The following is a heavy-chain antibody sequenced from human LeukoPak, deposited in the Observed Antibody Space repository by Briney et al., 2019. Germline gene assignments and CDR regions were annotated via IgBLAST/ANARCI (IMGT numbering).Heavy chain of an antibody. CDR1: GIIFSKNW. V-gene: IGHV3-7*01. Sequence: GGSLRLSCAASGIIFSKNWMSWVRQAPGKGLEWVANINADGSLKDYVDSVKGRFTISRDNVRNSLYLQMNSLRAEDTAVYYCARDPGWQNYFDYWGQGTLVTVSS. CDR3: ARDPGWQNYFDY. D-gene: IGHD2-15*01. CDR2: INADGSLK. J-gene: IGHJ4*02.